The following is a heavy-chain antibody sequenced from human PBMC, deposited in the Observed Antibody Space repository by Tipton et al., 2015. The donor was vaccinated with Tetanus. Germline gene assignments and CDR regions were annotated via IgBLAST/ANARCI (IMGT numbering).Heavy chain of an antibody. V-gene: IGHV3-48*02. CDR1: GFNFKTLG. CDR3: VNFATS. Sequence: GSLRLSCAASGFNFKTLGINWVRQAPGKGLEWISYISSSGTTMYYAGSVKGRFTISRDNAKNSLFLQMNSLRDEDTAVYYCVNFATSWGQGTLVTVSS. J-gene: IGHJ5*02. CDR2: ISSSGTTM.